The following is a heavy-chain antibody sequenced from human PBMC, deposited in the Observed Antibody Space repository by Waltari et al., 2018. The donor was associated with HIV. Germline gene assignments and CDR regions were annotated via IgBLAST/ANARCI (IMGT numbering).Heavy chain of an antibody. Sequence: EVQLVESGGGLVQPGRSLRLSCTASGFTFGDYAMSWFRQAPGQGLEWVGFIRSKAYGGTTEYAASVKGRFTISRDDSKSIAYLQMNSLKTEDTAVYYCTRGKITMIVVVPFDYWGQGTLVTVSS. V-gene: IGHV3-49*03. J-gene: IGHJ4*02. CDR3: TRGKITMIVVVPFDY. D-gene: IGHD3-22*01. CDR1: GFTFGDYA. CDR2: IRSKAYGGTT.